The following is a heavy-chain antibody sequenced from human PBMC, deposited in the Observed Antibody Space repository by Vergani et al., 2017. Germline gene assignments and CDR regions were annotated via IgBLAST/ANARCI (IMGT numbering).Heavy chain of an antibody. J-gene: IGHJ4*02. CDR1: GDIFNNYT. CDR3: ARVSPGDNSGWEPFDY. D-gene: IGHD6-19*01. Sequence: QVHLEQSGTEVKKPGSSVKVSCKVSGDIFNNYTVTWVRQAPGQGLEWMGRIIPIIRLATSAQKFQDRVKITGDTSTNTDYMEMNNFRSEDTAVYYCARVSPGDNSGWEPFDYWGQGTLVTVSS. V-gene: IGHV1-69*02. CDR2: IIPIIRLA.